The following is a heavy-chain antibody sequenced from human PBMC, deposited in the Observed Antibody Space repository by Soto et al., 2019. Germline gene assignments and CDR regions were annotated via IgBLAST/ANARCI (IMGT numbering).Heavy chain of an antibody. J-gene: IGHJ3*02. V-gene: IGHV4-31*03. CDR2: IYYSGST. CDR1: GGSISSGGYY. D-gene: IGHD1-1*01. CDR3: ARATTGTTHDAFDI. Sequence: SETLSPTCTVSGGSISSGGYYWSWIRQHPGKGLEWIGYIYYSGSTYYNPSLKSRVTISVDTSKNQFSLKLSSVTAADTAVYYCARATTGTTHDAFDIWGQGTMVTVSS.